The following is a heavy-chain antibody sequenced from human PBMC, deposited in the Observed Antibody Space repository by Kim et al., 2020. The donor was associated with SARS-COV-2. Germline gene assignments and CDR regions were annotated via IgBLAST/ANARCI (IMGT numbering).Heavy chain of an antibody. D-gene: IGHD3-22*01. Sequence: GGSLRLSCAASGFTFSNAWMSWVRQAPGKGLEWVGRIKRHPAGGTTDYAAPVKGRFTISRDDSKNTLYLQMHSLKTEDTAVYYCSKTYYYDSSGYYPLDYWAQGTLVTVSS. CDR2: IKRHPAGGTT. CDR3: SKTYYYDSSGYYPLDY. J-gene: IGHJ4*02. CDR1: GFTFSNAW. V-gene: IGHV3-15*01.